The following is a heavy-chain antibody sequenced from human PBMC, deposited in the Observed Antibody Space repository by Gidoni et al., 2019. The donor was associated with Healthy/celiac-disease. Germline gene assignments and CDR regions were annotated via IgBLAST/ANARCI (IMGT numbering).Heavy chain of an antibody. J-gene: IGHJ6*02. Sequence: EVQLLESGGGLVQPGGSLRLSCAASGFTFSSSAMSWVRQAPGKGLEWVSAISGSGGSTYYADSVKGRFTISRDNSKNTLYLQMNSLRAEDTAVYYCAKDLKNDIVVVPAAIIARYYYYGMDVWGQGTTVTVSS. V-gene: IGHV3-23*01. CDR3: AKDLKNDIVVVPAAIIARYYYYGMDV. CDR1: GFTFSSSA. CDR2: ISGSGGST. D-gene: IGHD2-2*02.